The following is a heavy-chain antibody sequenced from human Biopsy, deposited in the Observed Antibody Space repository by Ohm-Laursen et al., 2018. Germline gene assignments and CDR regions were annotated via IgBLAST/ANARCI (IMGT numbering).Heavy chain of an antibody. CDR3: VRTWGGYDFDS. CDR2: LDVAEYNI. D-gene: IGHD3-16*01. V-gene: IGHV3-23*01. J-gene: IGHJ4*01. Sequence: SLRLSCSATGFTFHSYALTWPRQAPGTGLEWISRLDVAEYNIYYAASVRGRFTASRDNSKGMVYLQMNSLRVDDTAVYYCVRTWGGYDFDSWGQGTLVTVSS. CDR1: GFTFHSYA.